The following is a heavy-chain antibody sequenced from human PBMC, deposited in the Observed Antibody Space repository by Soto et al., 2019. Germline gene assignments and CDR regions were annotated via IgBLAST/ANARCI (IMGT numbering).Heavy chain of an antibody. V-gene: IGHV3-30-3*01. CDR2: ISYDGSNK. CDR1: GFIFSSYA. J-gene: IGHJ4*02. D-gene: IGHD2-21*02. CDR3: SRDLQSNIVVVTAMPVN. Sequence: QVQLVESGGGVVQPGRSLRLSCAASGFIFSSYAMHWVRQAPGKGLEWVAVISYDGSNKYYADSVKGRFTISRDNSKNTLYMQMNSRSAEDTVVYYCSRDLQSNIVVVTAMPVNRGQGT.